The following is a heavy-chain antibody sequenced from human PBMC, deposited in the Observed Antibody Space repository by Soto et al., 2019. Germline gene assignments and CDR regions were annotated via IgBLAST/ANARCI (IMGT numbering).Heavy chain of an antibody. J-gene: IGHJ4*02. CDR2: IIPIFGTA. V-gene: IGHV1-69*13. D-gene: IGHD3-10*01. CDR1: GGTFSSYA. Sequence: GASVKVSCKASGGTFSSYAIGWVRQAPGQGLEWMGGIIPIFGTANYAQKFQGRVTITADESTSTAYMELSSLRSEDTAVYYCARADLSGLYFDYWGQGTLVTVSS. CDR3: ARADLSGLYFDY.